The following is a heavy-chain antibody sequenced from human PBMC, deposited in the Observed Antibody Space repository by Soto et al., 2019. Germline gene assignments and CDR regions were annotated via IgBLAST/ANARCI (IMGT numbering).Heavy chain of an antibody. Sequence: SGPTLVNPTQTLTLTCTFSGFSLSTSGVGVGWIRQPPGKALEWLALIYWNDDKRYSPSLKSRLTITKDTSKNQEVLTMTNMDPVDTATYYCAHRPPWGYSSSMVGWFDSWGQGTLVTVSS. CDR1: GFSLSTSGVG. CDR2: IYWNDDK. CDR3: AHRPPWGYSSSMVGWFDS. J-gene: IGHJ5*01. D-gene: IGHD6-6*01. V-gene: IGHV2-5*01.